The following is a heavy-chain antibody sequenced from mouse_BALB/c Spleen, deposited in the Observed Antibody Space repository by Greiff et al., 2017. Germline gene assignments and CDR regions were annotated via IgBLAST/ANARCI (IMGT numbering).Heavy chain of an antibody. CDR1: GFSLTSYG. CDR2: IWAGGST. CDR3: AREEGGVGNYEGWFAY. D-gene: IGHD2-1*01. J-gene: IGHJ3*01. Sequence: QVQLKESGPGLVAPSQSLSITCTVSGFSLTSYGVHWVRQPPGKGLEWLGVIWAGGSTNYNSALMSRLSISKDNSKSQVFLKMNSLQTDDTAMYYCAREEGGVGNYEGWFAYWGQGTLVTVSA. V-gene: IGHV2-9*02.